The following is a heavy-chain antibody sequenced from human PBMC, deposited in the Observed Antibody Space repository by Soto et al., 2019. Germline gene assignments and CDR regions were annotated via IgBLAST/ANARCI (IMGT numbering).Heavy chain of an antibody. CDR2: INPIFGTA. J-gene: IGHJ4*02. D-gene: IGHD2-15*01. V-gene: IGHV1-69*13. Sequence: SVKVSCKASGDTFTSYAISWVRQAPGQRLEWMGGINPIFGTANYAQKFQGRVTITADESTSTAYMELSSLRSEDTAVYYCARESRYCSGGSCYFLPGIDYWGQGTLVTVSS. CDR1: GDTFTSYA. CDR3: ARESRYCSGGSCYFLPGIDY.